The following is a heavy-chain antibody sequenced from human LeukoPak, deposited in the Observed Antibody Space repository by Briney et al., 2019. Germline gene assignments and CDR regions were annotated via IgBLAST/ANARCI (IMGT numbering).Heavy chain of an antibody. CDR2: INSDGSST. D-gene: IGHD6-6*01. Sequence: PGGSLRLSCAAPGFTFTAYWMHWVRQVPGKGLMWVSRINSDGSSTTYADSVKGRFTISRDNAENTLYLQMNSLRVEDTAVYYCATALIAAIDYWGQGTLVAVSS. V-gene: IGHV3-74*01. CDR3: ATALIAAIDY. J-gene: IGHJ4*02. CDR1: GFTFTAYW.